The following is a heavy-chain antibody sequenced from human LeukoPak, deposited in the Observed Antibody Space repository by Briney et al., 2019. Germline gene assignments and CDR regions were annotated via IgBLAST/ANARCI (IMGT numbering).Heavy chain of an antibody. Sequence: GGSLRLSCAASGFTFGDYYMSWIRQAPGKGLEWVSYISSSGSTIYYADSVKGRFTIARDNAKNSLYLQMNSLRAEDTAVYYCARGPRMATIYGMGVWGQGTTVTVSS. V-gene: IGHV3-11*01. CDR2: ISSSGSTI. D-gene: IGHD5-24*01. CDR3: ARGPRMATIYGMGV. J-gene: IGHJ6*02. CDR1: GFTFGDYY.